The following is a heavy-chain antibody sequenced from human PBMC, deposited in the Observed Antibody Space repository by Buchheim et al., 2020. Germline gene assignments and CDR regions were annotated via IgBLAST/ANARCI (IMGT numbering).Heavy chain of an antibody. CDR2: INPDGSAK. J-gene: IGHJ4*02. CDR3: ARIEVGATLFDY. Sequence: EVQLVESGGGLVQPGGSLRLSCAASGFIFSSYWMSWARQAPGKGLEWVANINPDGSAKYYVDSVKGRFTISRDNATNALYLQMNSLRDEDTAEYFCARIEVGATLFDYWGQGTL. CDR1: GFIFSSYW. V-gene: IGHV3-7*01. D-gene: IGHD1-26*01.